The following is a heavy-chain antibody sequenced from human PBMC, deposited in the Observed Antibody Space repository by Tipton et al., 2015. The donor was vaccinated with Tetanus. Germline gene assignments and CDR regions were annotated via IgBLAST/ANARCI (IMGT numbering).Heavy chain of an antibody. J-gene: IGHJ6*02. CDR1: GGSMNSYY. CDR3: ARLTGHSMDVVDYYYFGMDV. D-gene: IGHD2-21*01. CDR2: IYYTGST. Sequence: TLSLTCTVSGGSMNSYYWSWIRQPPGKGLGWIGYIYYTGSTNYNPSLKSGVTISLDTSKNQFSLKLTSVSAADTAVYYCARLTGHSMDVVDYYYFGMDVWGQGPRSPSP. V-gene: IGHV4-59*01.